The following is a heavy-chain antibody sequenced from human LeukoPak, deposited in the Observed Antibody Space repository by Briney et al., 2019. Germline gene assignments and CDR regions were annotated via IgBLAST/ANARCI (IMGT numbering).Heavy chain of an antibody. CDR1: GGSISGYY. D-gene: IGHD6-19*01. CDR3: ARVLVDSSGWDEYFDY. CDR2: IYYSGST. J-gene: IGHJ4*02. Sequence: SETLSLTCTVSGGSISGYYWSWIRQPPGKGLEWIGYIYYSGSTNYNPSLKSRVTISVDTSKNQFSLKLSSVTAADTAVYYCARVLVDSSGWDEYFDYWGQGTLVTVSS. V-gene: IGHV4-59*01.